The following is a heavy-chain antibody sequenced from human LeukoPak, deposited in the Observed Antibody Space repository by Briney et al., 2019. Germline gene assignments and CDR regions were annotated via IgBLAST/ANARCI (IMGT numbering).Heavy chain of an antibody. Sequence: GGSLRLSCAASGFTFSNYDMHWVRQAAGKGLEWVSGIGTAGDTYYPASVKGRFTISRENAKSSLYLQINSLSAGDTAVYYCASSPAYSSSWYAIDKWGQGTLVTVSS. CDR1: GFTFSNYD. D-gene: IGHD6-13*01. CDR3: ASSPAYSSSWYAIDK. V-gene: IGHV3-13*01. J-gene: IGHJ4*02. CDR2: IGTAGDT.